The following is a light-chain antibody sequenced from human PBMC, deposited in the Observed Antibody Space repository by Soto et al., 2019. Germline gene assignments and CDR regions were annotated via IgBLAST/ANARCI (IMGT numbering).Light chain of an antibody. Sequence: QSVLTQPPSASGTPGQGVTISCSGSTSNIGSNYVYWYQRLPGTAPKLIIYRNNQRPSGVPDRFSGSKSGTSASLAISGLRSDDEADYFCATWDDSLNGFYVFGTGTKVTVL. V-gene: IGLV1-47*01. CDR2: RNN. CDR3: ATWDDSLNGFYV. CDR1: TSNIGSNY. J-gene: IGLJ1*01.